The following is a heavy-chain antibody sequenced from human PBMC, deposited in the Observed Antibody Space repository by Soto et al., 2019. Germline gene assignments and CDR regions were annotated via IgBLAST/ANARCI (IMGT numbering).Heavy chain of an antibody. CDR1: GFTFSSYG. Sequence: QVQLVESGGGVVQPGRSLRLSCAASGFTFSSYGMHWVRQAPGKGLEWVAVISYDGSNKYYADSVKGRFTIYRDNSKNTLYLQMNSLRAEDTAVYYCAKDLTGSSGYYYYYGMDVWGQGTTVTVSS. V-gene: IGHV3-30*18. CDR2: ISYDGSNK. J-gene: IGHJ6*02. D-gene: IGHD1-20*01. CDR3: AKDLTGSSGYYYYYGMDV.